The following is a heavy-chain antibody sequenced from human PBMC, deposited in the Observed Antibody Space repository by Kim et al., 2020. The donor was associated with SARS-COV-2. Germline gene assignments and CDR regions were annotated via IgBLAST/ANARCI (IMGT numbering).Heavy chain of an antibody. Sequence: SVKGRFTNSRDNSKNTLYLEMNSLRAEDTAVYYCASGVSSFVDGVPHLDYLGQGTLVTVSS. J-gene: IGHJ4*02. V-gene: IGHV3-30*07. CDR3: ASGVSSFVDGVPHLDY. D-gene: IGHD6-13*01.